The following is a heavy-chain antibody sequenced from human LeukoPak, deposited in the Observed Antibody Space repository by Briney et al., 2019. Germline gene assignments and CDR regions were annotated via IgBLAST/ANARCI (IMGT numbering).Heavy chain of an antibody. V-gene: IGHV1-46*01. Sequence: ASVKVSRKASGYTFTSYYMHWVRQAPGQGLEWMGIINPSGGSTSYAQKFQGRVTMTTDTSTSTAYMELRSLRSDDTAVYYCARDLSEHPEYSGSYYNNWFDPWGQGTLVTVSS. J-gene: IGHJ5*02. CDR2: INPSGGST. CDR1: GYTFTSYY. CDR3: ARDLSEHPEYSGSYYNNWFDP. D-gene: IGHD1-26*01.